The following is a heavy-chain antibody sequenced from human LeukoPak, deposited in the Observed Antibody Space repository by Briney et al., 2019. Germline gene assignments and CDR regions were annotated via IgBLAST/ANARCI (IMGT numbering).Heavy chain of an antibody. D-gene: IGHD2-2*01. CDR2: INPNSGGT. J-gene: IGHJ6*02. CDR1: GYTFTGYY. Sequence: ASVKVSCKASGYTFTGYYMHWVRQAPGQGLEWMGRINPNSGGTNYAQKFQGRVTMTRDTSISTAYMELSGLRSDDTAVYYCASGRDIVVVPAAHTYGMDVWGQGTTVTVSS. CDR3: ASGRDIVVVPAAHTYGMDV. V-gene: IGHV1-2*06.